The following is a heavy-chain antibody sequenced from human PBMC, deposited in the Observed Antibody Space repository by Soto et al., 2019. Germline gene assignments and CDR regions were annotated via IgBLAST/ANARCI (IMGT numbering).Heavy chain of an antibody. Sequence: EVQLVESGGGLVQPGGSLTLSCAASGFIFSDHYMDWVRQAPGKGLEWVGRTRNKANSYTTEYAASVKGRFTISRDESKNSLYLQMNSLKTEDTAVYYCARVSGSYFLDYLGQGTLVTVSS. D-gene: IGHD1-26*01. CDR3: ARVSGSYFLDY. CDR2: TRNKANSYTT. J-gene: IGHJ4*02. CDR1: GFIFSDHY. V-gene: IGHV3-72*01.